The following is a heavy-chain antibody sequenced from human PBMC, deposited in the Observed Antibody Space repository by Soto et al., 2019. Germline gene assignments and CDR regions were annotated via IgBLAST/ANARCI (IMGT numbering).Heavy chain of an antibody. CDR3: ARVRFGGLRLGELSSFDY. J-gene: IGHJ4*02. CDR2: ISASGGAT. CDR1: GFTFYTYA. D-gene: IGHD3-16*02. Sequence: PGGSLRLSCTASGFTFYTYAMTWVRQALGQGLEWISGISASGGATYYADSLKGRFTISRDNSRSTLYLQMDRLRADATALSYCARVRFGGLRLGELSSFDYWGQGALVTVSS. V-gene: IGHV3-23*01.